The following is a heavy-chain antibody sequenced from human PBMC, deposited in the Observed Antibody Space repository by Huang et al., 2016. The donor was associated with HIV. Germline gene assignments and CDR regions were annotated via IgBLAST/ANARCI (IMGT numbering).Heavy chain of an antibody. CDR2: IDYSGST. J-gene: IGHJ4*02. CDR3: ARDHHDFWRGYRRMYFFDH. Sequence: QVQLQESGPGLVKPSETLSLTCTVSGGSISTHSWGWIRQPPGKVLAWIGSIDYSGSTNYSPALKSRVTILLDTSKNQFSLRVNSVTAADTAMFYCARDHHDFWRGYRRMYFFDHWGQGTLVTVSS. CDR1: GGSISTHS. V-gene: IGHV4-59*11. D-gene: IGHD3-3*01.